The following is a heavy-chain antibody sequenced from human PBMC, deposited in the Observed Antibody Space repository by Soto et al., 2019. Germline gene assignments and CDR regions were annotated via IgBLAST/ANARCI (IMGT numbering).Heavy chain of an antibody. Sequence: SETLSLTCAVSGYSIRSGYYWGFIRQPPGKGLEWIGSIYHSGSTYYNPSLKSRVTISVDTSKNQFSLKLSSVTAADTAVYYCARAAITMIRDNWFDPWGQGTLVTVSS. CDR1: GYSIRSGYY. CDR2: IYHSGST. V-gene: IGHV4-38-2*01. D-gene: IGHD3-10*01. CDR3: ARAAITMIRDNWFDP. J-gene: IGHJ5*02.